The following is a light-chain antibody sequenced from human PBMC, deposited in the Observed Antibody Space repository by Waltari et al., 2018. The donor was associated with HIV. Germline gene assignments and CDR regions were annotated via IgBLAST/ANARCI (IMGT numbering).Light chain of an antibody. CDR3: QQYDSYSYT. J-gene: IGKJ2*01. CDR2: KAS. Sequence: DIQMTQSPSTLSASVGDRVTITCRASHSVRYWLAWYQQKAGEAPKLLIYKASSLGSGVPSRFSGSGSGTEFTLTISSLQPHDSAVYYCQQYDSYSYTFGQGTKLEIK. CDR1: HSVRYW. V-gene: IGKV1-5*03.